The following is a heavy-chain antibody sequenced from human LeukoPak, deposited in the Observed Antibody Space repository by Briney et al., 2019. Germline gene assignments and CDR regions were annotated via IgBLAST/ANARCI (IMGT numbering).Heavy chain of an antibody. Sequence: GGSLRLSCAASGFTFCSYSTMWVRQAPGKGLEWVSYISSSSTTIHYADSVKGRFTISRDNAKNSVYLQMNSLRAEDTAVYYCARDRKSYYDSSGSLYNWFDPWGQGTLVTVSS. D-gene: IGHD3-22*01. CDR1: GFTFCSYS. CDR2: ISSSSTTI. CDR3: ARDRKSYYDSSGSLYNWFDP. V-gene: IGHV3-48*01. J-gene: IGHJ5*02.